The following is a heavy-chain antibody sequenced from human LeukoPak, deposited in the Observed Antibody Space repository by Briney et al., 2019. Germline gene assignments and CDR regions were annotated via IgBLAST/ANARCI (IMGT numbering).Heavy chain of an antibody. V-gene: IGHV5-51*01. J-gene: IGHJ4*02. Sequence: GESLRISCKGSGYSITNYWIGLGRQMPGKGLEWMAIIYPGDSASRYSPSFQGQVTISADKSISTAYLQWSSLKASDTAMYYCARSSSSWYYFDYWGQGTLVTVSS. CDR2: IYPGDSAS. D-gene: IGHD6-13*01. CDR1: GYSITNYW. CDR3: ARSSSSWYYFDY.